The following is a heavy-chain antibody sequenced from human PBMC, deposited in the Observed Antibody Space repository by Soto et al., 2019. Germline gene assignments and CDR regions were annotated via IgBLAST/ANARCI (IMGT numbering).Heavy chain of an antibody. J-gene: IGHJ4*02. D-gene: IGHD3-16*01. V-gene: IGHV4-34*01. Sequence: QVRLQQWGAGLLRPSETLSLTCAVYGGSLTNYYWRWIRQPPGKGLEWIGEVNHRGNANHNPTLKGRVATLVDTSKNHFSLNLNSVTAADTAVYYCARRPEYYDYVWDSWGQGTLVTVSS. CDR1: GGSLTNYY. CDR2: VNHRGNA. CDR3: ARRPEYYDYVWDS.